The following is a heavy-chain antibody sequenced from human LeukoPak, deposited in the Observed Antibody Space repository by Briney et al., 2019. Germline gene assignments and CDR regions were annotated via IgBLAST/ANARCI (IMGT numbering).Heavy chain of an antibody. D-gene: IGHD5-12*01. V-gene: IGHV1-2*04. Sequence: ASVKVSCKASGYTFTSYYMHWVRQAPGQGLEWMGWINPNSGGTNYAQKFQGWFTMTRDTSISTAYMELSRLRSDDTAVYYCARDYSGYGLDRFDYWGQGTLVTVSS. J-gene: IGHJ4*02. CDR1: GYTFTSYY. CDR3: ARDYSGYGLDRFDY. CDR2: INPNSGGT.